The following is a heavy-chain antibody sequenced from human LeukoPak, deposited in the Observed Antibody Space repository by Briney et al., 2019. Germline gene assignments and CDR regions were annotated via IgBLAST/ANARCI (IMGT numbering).Heavy chain of an antibody. V-gene: IGHV3-73*01. Sequence: GGSLKLSCAASGFMFSGSPMHWVRQASGKGLEWVGHIRTKANNYATIYAAPVKGRFTISRDDSKNTAYLQMNSLKTEDTAVYYCARPSQYGSGTDYYFDSWGQGTLVTVSS. CDR1: GFMFSGSP. CDR3: ARPSQYGSGTDYYFDS. D-gene: IGHD3-10*01. CDR2: IRTKANNYAT. J-gene: IGHJ4*02.